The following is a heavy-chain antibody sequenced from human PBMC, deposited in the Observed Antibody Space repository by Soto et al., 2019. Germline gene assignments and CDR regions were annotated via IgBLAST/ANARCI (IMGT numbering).Heavy chain of an antibody. D-gene: IGHD2-15*01. Sequence: PSETLSLTCTVSGGSISSYYWSWIRQPPGKGLEWIGYIYYSGSTNYNPSLKTRLTISVDTSKNQFSLKLSSVTAADTAVYYCARDIGCSGVSCYPNNPSNWFDPWGQGTLVTVSS. CDR3: ARDIGCSGVSCYPNNPSNWFDP. V-gene: IGHV4-59*01. J-gene: IGHJ5*02. CDR2: IYYSGST. CDR1: GGSISSYY.